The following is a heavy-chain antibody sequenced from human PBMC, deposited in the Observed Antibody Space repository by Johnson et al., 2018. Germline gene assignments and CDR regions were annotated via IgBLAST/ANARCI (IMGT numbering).Heavy chain of an antibody. Sequence: VQLVESGGGLVKPGRSLRLSCTASGFTFSSYWMSWVRQAPGKGLEWVGRIKSKSDGGTKDYAAPVKGRFTISRDDSKNTLYLQMNSLKTEDTAVYYCTRRGVSKETYYYYYIMDVWGQGTTVTVSS. CDR3: TRRGVSKETYYYYYIMDV. J-gene: IGHJ6*02. CDR1: GFTFSSYW. V-gene: IGHV3-15*01. CDR2: IKSKSDGGTK. D-gene: IGHD6-13*01.